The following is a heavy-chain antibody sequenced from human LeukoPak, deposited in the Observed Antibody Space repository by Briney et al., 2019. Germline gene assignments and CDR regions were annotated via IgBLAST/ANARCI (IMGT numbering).Heavy chain of an antibody. CDR3: ARQGLTGYWGFDP. J-gene: IGHJ5*02. CDR1: GYSFTSYW. CDR2: IYPGDSDT. V-gene: IGHV5-51*01. D-gene: IGHD3-9*01. Sequence: GESLKISCKGSGYSFTSYWIGWVRQMPGKGLEWMGNIYPGDSDTRYSPSFQGQVTISVDKSITTAYLQWSSLKASDTARYYCARQGLTGYWGFDPWGQGTLVTVSS.